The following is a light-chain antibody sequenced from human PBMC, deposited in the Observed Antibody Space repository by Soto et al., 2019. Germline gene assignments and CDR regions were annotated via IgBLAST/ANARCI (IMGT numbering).Light chain of an antibody. V-gene: IGKV1-5*03. CDR2: RTS. CDR3: QQYSSSST. J-gene: IGKJ1*01. Sequence: DIRMTQSPSTLSASVGGRVTITCRASHSVSPWLAWYQQKPGKAPKLLIYRTSSLQNGVPARFSGRGSGTDVVLTISNLQPDDFATYYCQQYSSSSTFGQGTRVQLK. CDR1: HSVSPW.